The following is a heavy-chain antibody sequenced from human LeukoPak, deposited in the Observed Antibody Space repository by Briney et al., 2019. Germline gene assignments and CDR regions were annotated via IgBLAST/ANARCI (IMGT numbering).Heavy chain of an antibody. V-gene: IGHV1-46*01. CDR1: GYTFTRHY. D-gene: IGHD2-21*02. CDR3: ARDNSMRDTAWWFDP. CDR2: ISPSGDIT. J-gene: IGHJ5*02. Sequence: ASVKVSCKASGYTFTRHYMHWVRQAPGQGLEWRGIISPSGDITSYAQKFQCRVIMTREMYKSTDYMELSSLRSEDTAVYYCARDNSMRDTAWWFDPWGQGTLVTVSS.